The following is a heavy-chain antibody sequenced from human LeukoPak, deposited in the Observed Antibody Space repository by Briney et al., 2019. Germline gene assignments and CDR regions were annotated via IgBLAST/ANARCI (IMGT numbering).Heavy chain of an antibody. V-gene: IGHV3-23*01. D-gene: IGHD3-16*01. CDR1: GFTFSSYA. CDR3: ARNQQLGGHSYYYYGMDV. J-gene: IGHJ6*02. CDR2: ISGGGDST. Sequence: PGGSLRLSCAASGFTFSSYAMSWVRQAPGKGLEWVSVISGGGDSTYYADSVKGRLTISRDNSKNTLYLQMNSLRADDTAIYYCARNQQLGGHSYYYYGMDVWGQGTTVTVSS.